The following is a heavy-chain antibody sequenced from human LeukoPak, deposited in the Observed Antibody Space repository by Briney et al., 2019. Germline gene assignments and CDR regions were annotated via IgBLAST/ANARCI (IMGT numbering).Heavy chain of an antibody. V-gene: IGHV4-34*01. CDR1: GGSFNGYY. Sequence: PSETLSLTCAVYGGSFNGYYWSWIRQPPGKGLEWIGEINHSGSTYYNPSLKSRVTILVDTSKDQFSLKLSSVTAADTAVYYCAKDQEVDSSGYDFDYWGQGTLVTVSS. CDR2: INHSGST. D-gene: IGHD3-22*01. CDR3: AKDQEVDSSGYDFDY. J-gene: IGHJ4*02.